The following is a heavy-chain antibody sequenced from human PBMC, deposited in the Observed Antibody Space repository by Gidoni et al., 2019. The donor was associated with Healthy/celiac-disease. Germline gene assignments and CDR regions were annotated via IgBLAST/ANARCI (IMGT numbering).Heavy chain of an antibody. Sequence: EVQLLESGGGLVQPGGSLRLSCAASGFTFSSYAMSWVRQAPGQGLEWVSAISGSGGSTYYADSVKGRFTISRDNSKNTLYLQMNSLRAEDTAVYYCAKFGNDFWRAPGRGDAFDIWGQGTMVTVSS. V-gene: IGHV3-23*01. D-gene: IGHD3-3*01. CDR1: GFTFSSYA. CDR2: ISGSGGST. CDR3: AKFGNDFWRAPGRGDAFDI. J-gene: IGHJ3*02.